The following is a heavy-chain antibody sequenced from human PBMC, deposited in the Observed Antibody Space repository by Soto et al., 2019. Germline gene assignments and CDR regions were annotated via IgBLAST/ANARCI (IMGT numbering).Heavy chain of an antibody. CDR1: GFTFNSYA. V-gene: IGHV3-23*01. CDR3: AKFSGSSTQYYYYGLDV. Sequence: GSLRLSCAASGFTFNSYAMTWVRQAPGKGLEWVSAISGSGGSMYYADSVKGRFTISRDNSKYTLYLRMNSLRAEDTAAYYCAKFSGSSTQYYYYGLDVWGQGTTVTVSS. CDR2: ISGSGGSM. J-gene: IGHJ6*02. D-gene: IGHD1-26*01.